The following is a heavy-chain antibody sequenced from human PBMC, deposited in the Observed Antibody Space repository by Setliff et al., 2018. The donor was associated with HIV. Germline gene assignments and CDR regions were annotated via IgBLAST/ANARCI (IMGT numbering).Heavy chain of an antibody. J-gene: IGHJ4*02. V-gene: IGHV7-4-1*02. CDR2: INTVTGNP. CDR3: ARRMEMTPIGY. Sequence: ASVKVSCKASGYTFTSYYIHWVRQAPGQGLEWMGWINTVTGNPTYAQGFTGRFVFSLDTSVSTAYLQISGLKAEDSAVYYCARRMEMTPIGYWGQGTLVTVSS. D-gene: IGHD2-15*01. CDR1: GYTFTSYY.